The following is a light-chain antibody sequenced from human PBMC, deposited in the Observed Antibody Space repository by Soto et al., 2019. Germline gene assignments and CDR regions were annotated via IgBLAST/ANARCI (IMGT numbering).Light chain of an antibody. J-gene: IGLJ3*02. CDR3: GSFTTSRIWV. V-gene: IGLV2-14*01. CDR2: GVN. CDR1: SSDFGDDKY. Sequence: QSALTQPASVSGSPGQSITVSCTGSSSDFGDDKYVSWYQQQPGKGPNLLIYGVNSRPSGISNRFSGSKSGNTASLTISGHRFEDVSEYFCGSFTTSRIWVFGGGTKLTVL.